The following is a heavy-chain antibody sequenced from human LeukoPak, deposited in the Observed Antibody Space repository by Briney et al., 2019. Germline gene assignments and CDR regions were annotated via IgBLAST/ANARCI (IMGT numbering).Heavy chain of an antibody. D-gene: IGHD6-13*01. V-gene: IGHV1-2*04. CDR3: ARETAAGKVPGHGVHYGMDV. CDR2: INPNSGGT. Sequence: ASVKVSCKASGYTFTGYYMHWVRQAPGHGLEWMGWINPNSGGTSYAQKFQGWVTMTRDTSTSTAYMELSRLRSDDTAVYYCARETAAGKVPGHGVHYGMDVWGQGTTVTVSS. CDR1: GYTFTGYY. J-gene: IGHJ6*02.